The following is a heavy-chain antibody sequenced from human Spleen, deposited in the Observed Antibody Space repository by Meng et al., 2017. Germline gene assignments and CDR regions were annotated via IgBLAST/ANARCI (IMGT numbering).Heavy chain of an antibody. CDR1: EGTFSNYA. CDR3: ARGAFVSGSYTTYYYYYYNMDV. V-gene: IGHV1-69*05. D-gene: IGHD1-26*01. Sequence: SVKVSCKASEGTFSNYAISWVRQAPGQGLEWMGGIISIFDITNYAQKFQGRVTITTDESTRTAYMELSSLTSEDTAVYYCARGAFVSGSYTTYYYYYYNMDVWGQGTTVTVSS. CDR2: IISIFDIT. J-gene: IGHJ6*02.